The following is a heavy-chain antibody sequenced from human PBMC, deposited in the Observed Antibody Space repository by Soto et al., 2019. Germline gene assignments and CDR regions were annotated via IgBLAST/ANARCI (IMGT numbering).Heavy chain of an antibody. D-gene: IGHD3-22*01. CDR3: ARKDKSGYFNWFDP. CDR1: GYKFTSSW. J-gene: IGHJ5*02. V-gene: IGHV5-51*01. Sequence: GESLKISCKTSGYKFTSSWIAWVRQKPGKGLEWMGIIFPSDSDTRYSPSFQGQVTISADRSTSTVFLQWASLKASDTAVYFCARKDKSGYFNWFDPWGQGTLVTVSS. CDR2: IFPSDSDT.